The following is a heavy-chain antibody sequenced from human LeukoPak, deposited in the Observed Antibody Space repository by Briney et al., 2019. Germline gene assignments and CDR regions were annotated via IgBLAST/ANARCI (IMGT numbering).Heavy chain of an antibody. V-gene: IGHV1-46*01. Sequence: ASVKVSCKASGYTFTSYYMHWVRQAPGQGLEWMGIINPSGGSTSYAQKFQGRVTMTRDTSTSTVYMELSSLRSEDTAVYYCARAGASRDDSSGYYYHWGQGTLVTVSS. J-gene: IGHJ5*02. CDR1: GYTFTSYY. CDR3: ARAGASRDDSSGYYYH. D-gene: IGHD3-22*01. CDR2: INPSGGST.